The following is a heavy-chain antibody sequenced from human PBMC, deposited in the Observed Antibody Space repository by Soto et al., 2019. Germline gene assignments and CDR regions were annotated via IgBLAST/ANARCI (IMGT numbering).Heavy chain of an antibody. CDR3: ARKRNFMARGVTGGMDV. D-gene: IGHD3-10*01. J-gene: IGHJ6*02. CDR2: ISAYNGNT. Sequence: ASVKVSCKASGYTFTSYGISWVRQAPGQGLEWMGWISAYNGNTNYAQKLQGRVTMTTDTSTSTAYMELRSLRSDDTAVYYCARKRNFMARGVTGGMDVWGQGTTVTVSS. CDR1: GYTFTSYG. V-gene: IGHV1-18*01.